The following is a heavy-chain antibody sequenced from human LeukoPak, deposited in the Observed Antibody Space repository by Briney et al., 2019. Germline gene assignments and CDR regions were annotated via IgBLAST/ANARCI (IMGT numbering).Heavy chain of an antibody. CDR2: IWYDGSNK. J-gene: IGHJ4*02. Sequence: GRSLRLSCAASGFTFSSYGMHWVRQAPGKGLEWVAVIWYDGSNKYYTDSVKGRFTISRDNSKNTLYLQMNSLRAEDTAVYYCASDSGYDPIDYWGQGTLVTVSS. CDR1: GFTFSSYG. D-gene: IGHD5-12*01. CDR3: ASDSGYDPIDY. V-gene: IGHV3-33*01.